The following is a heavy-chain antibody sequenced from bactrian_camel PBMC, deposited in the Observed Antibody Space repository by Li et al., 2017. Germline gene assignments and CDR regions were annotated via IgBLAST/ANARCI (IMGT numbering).Heavy chain of an antibody. V-gene: IGHV3S53*01. J-gene: IGHJ4*01. CDR2: LTRDGTI. CDR3: LVGFDY. D-gene: IGHD2*01. CDR1: GYDFSSFG. Sequence: VQLVESGGGSVQAGGSLTLSCVGSGYDFSSFGMGWYRKTPEFEREMVSVLTRDGTIMYQTSVEGRFTISRDNARNTIDLRMSSLAIEDTAMYYCLVGFDYWGQGTQVTVS.